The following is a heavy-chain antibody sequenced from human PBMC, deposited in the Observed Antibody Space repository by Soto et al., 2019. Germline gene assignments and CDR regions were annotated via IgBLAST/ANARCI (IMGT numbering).Heavy chain of an antibody. V-gene: IGHV3-30-3*01. D-gene: IGHD2-15*01. CDR3: ARQGYCSGGSCYISAFDI. J-gene: IGHJ3*02. Sequence: PGGSLRLSCAASGFTFSSYAMHWVRQAPGKGLEWVAVISYDGSNKYYADSVKGRCTISRDNSKNTLYLQMNSLRAEDTAVYYCARQGYCSGGSCYISAFDIWGQGTMVTVSS. CDR1: GFTFSSYA. CDR2: ISYDGSNK.